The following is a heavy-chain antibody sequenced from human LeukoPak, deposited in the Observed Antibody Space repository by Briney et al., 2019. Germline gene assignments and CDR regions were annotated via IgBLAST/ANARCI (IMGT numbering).Heavy chain of an antibody. J-gene: IGHJ4*02. Sequence: SVKVSCKASGGTFSSYAISWVRQAPGQGLEWMGGIIPIFGTANYAQKFQGRVTITADESTSTAYMGVSSLRSDDTAVYYCARGGVYGDYEFARWDYWGQGTLVTVSS. CDR3: ARGGVYGDYEFARWDY. D-gene: IGHD4-17*01. CDR1: GGTFSSYA. V-gene: IGHV1-69*13. CDR2: IIPIFGTA.